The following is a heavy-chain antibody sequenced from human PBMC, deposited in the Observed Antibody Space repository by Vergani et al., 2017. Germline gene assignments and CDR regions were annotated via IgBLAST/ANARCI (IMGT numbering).Heavy chain of an antibody. CDR1: GGSISSYY. CDR3: ARDRTDWGVFDY. D-gene: IGHD7-27*01. V-gene: IGHV4-59*01. J-gene: IGHJ4*02. Sequence: QVQLQESGPGLVKPSETLSLTCTVSGGSISSYYWSWIRQPPGKGLEWIGYIYYSGSTNYNPSLKSRVTISVDTSKNQFSLKLSSVTAADTAVYYCARDRTDWGVFDYWGQGTLVTVSS. CDR2: IYYSGST.